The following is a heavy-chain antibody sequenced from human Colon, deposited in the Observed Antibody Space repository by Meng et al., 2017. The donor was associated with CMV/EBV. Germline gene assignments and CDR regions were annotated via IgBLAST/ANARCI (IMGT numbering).Heavy chain of an antibody. D-gene: IGHD2-2*01. CDR1: GYMFTDNY. Sequence: ASVKVSCKASGYMFTDNYMHWVRQAPGQGLEWMGWISTHNGNTKYAQHLQGRVTMTRDTFTSTAYMELRSLDFDDTAIYFCARAYCSGTNCSPDYWGQGTLVTVSS. CDR2: ISTHNGNT. CDR3: ARAYCSGTNCSPDY. V-gene: IGHV1-18*04. J-gene: IGHJ4*02.